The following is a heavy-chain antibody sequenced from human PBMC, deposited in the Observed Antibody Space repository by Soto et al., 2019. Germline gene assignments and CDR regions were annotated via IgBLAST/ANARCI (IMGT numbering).Heavy chain of an antibody. CDR1: GGSFSGYY. CDR3: ARGWLRRGVIIRQPYYYYYGMDV. CDR2: INHSGST. Sequence: SETLSLTCAVYGGSFSGYYWSWIRQPPGKGLEWIGEINHSGSTNYNPSLKSRVTISVDTSKNQLSLKLSSVTAADTAVYYCARGWLRRGVIIRQPYYYYYGMDVWGQGTTVTVSS. D-gene: IGHD3-10*01. V-gene: IGHV4-34*01. J-gene: IGHJ6*02.